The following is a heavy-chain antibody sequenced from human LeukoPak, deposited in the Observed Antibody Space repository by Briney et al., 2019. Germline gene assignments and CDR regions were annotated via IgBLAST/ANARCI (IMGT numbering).Heavy chain of an antibody. CDR1: GYTFTSYG. D-gene: IGHD3-16*02. J-gene: IGHJ3*02. CDR2: ISAYNGNT. Sequence: ASVKVSCKASGYTFTSYGISWVRQAPGQGLEWMGWISAYNGNTNYAQKLQGRVTMTTDTSTSTAYMELRSLRSDDTAVYYCARDTTRISYDYVWGSYRDAFDIWGQGTMVTVSS. CDR3: ARDTTRISYDYVWGSYRDAFDI. V-gene: IGHV1-18*01.